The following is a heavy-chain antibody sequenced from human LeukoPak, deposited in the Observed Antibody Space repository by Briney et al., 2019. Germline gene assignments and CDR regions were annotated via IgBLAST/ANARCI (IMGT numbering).Heavy chain of an antibody. Sequence: ASVKVSCKASGYTITGYYMHWVRQAPGQGLEWMGWINPNSGGTNYAQKFQGRVTMTRDTSISTAYMELSRLRSDDTAVYYCARAIVVVPAAIGDWGQGTLVTVSS. J-gene: IGHJ4*02. D-gene: IGHD2-2*01. CDR1: GYTITGYY. CDR2: INPNSGGT. CDR3: ARAIVVVPAAIGD. V-gene: IGHV1-2*02.